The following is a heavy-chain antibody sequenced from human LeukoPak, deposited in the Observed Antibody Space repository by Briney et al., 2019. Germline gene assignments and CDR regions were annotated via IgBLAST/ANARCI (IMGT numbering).Heavy chain of an antibody. CDR1: GYTFTGYY. CDR3: ARVIFVLRSDRGYSYGSLGY. CDR2: INPNSGGT. J-gene: IGHJ4*02. V-gene: IGHV1-2*02. D-gene: IGHD5-18*01. Sequence: ASVKVSCKASGYTFTGYYMHWVRQAPGQGLEWMGWINPNSGGTNYAQKFQGRVTMTRDTSISTAYMELSRLRSDDTAVYYCARVIFVLRSDRGYSYGSLGYWGQGTLVTVSS.